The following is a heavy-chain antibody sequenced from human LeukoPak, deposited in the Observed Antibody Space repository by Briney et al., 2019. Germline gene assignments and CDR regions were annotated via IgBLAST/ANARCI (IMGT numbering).Heavy chain of an antibody. V-gene: IGHV3-73*01. CDR3: TRHCSSTSCSLFDY. J-gene: IGHJ4*02. CDR1: GFTFSGSA. Sequence: GGSLKLSCAASGFTFSGSAMHWVRQASGKGLEWVGRIRSKANSYATAYAASVKGRFTISRDDSKNTAHLQMNSLKTEDTAVYYCTRHCSSTSCSLFDYWGQGTLVTVSS. D-gene: IGHD2-2*01. CDR2: IRSKANSYAT.